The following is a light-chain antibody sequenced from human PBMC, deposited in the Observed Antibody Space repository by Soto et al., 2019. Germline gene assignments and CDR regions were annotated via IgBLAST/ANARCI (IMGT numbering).Light chain of an antibody. V-gene: IGKV3-20*01. CDR1: QSISSSY. CDR2: GAA. Sequence: VLKQSPGPLSLSPGERATLSCRASQSISSSYLAWYQQKPGQAPRLLIYGAANRATAIPDRFSGSGSGTDFTLTISRLEPEDFAVYYCQQNDDSPVTFGQGTKVEIK. J-gene: IGKJ1*01. CDR3: QQNDDSPVT.